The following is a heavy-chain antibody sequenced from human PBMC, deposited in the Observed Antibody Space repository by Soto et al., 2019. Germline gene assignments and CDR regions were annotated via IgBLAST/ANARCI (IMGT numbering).Heavy chain of an antibody. D-gene: IGHD2-8*02. Sequence: ASVKVSCKASGFSLTGYYFHWIRAASGQGLEWLGWINPNTGGTTYAQKFQGRVTLTWDTSINTAYMELSSLRPDDTAMYYRARERYQVLSDGMDVWDQGTSVTASS. J-gene: IGHJ6*02. CDR1: GFSLTGYY. V-gene: IGHV1-2*02. CDR2: INPNTGGT. CDR3: ARERYQVLSDGMDV.